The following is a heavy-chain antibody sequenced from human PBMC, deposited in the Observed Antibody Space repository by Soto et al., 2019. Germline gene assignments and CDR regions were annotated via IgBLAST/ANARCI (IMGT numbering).Heavy chain of an antibody. J-gene: IGHJ6*02. CDR1: GYSFTSSW. CDR2: IDPSDSYT. D-gene: IGHD1-7*01. V-gene: IGHV5-10-1*01. Sequence: GASRKVSCKPSGYSFTSSWISWLRQMPGKVLEWMGRIDPSDSYTNYSPSFQGHVTISADKSISTAYLQWSSLKASDTAMYYCARPGGTSNYYGMDGWCPGTTGSIAS. CDR3: ARPGGTSNYYGMDG.